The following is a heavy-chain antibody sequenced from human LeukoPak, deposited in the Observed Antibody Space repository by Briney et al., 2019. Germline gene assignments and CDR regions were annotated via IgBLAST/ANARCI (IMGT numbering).Heavy chain of an antibody. V-gene: IGHV1-18*01. CDR1: GYTFTSYG. D-gene: IGHD3-9*01. Sequence: ASVKVSCKASGYTFTSYGISWVRPAPGQGLAWMGWISAYNGNTNYAQKLQGRVTMTTDTSTSTAYMELRSLRSDDTAVYYCATTRPDYDILTGSYYYGMDVWGQGTTVTVSS. J-gene: IGHJ6*02. CDR2: ISAYNGNT. CDR3: ATTRPDYDILTGSYYYGMDV.